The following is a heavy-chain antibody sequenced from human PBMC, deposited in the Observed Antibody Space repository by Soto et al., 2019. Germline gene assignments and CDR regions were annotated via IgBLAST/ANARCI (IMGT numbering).Heavy chain of an antibody. V-gene: IGHV1-3*05. D-gene: IGHD2-2*03. CDR2: INAGNGNT. Sequence: QVQLVQSGAEEKKPGASVKVSCKASGYSFSSYAIHWVRQAPGQGLEWMGWINAGNGNTKYSRKFQGRLTITSDTSASTAYMELNSLRSEDTAVYYCARVDETYWVQGTLVTVSS. CDR3: ARVDETY. J-gene: IGHJ4*02. CDR1: GYSFSSYA.